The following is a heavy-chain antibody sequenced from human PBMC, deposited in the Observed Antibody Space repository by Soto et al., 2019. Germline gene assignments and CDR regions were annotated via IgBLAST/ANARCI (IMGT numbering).Heavy chain of an antibody. Sequence: ASVKVSCKASGYTFTSYGITWVRQAPGQGLEWMGWISVYNGNTNYAQRPQGRVTMTTXRXXTXTXIXLXXXXSDXTAVYYCARGQKLFQDGRFDYWGQGTLVTVSS. J-gene: IGHJ4*02. CDR2: ISVYNGNT. CDR1: GYTFTSYG. CDR3: ARGQKLFQDGRFDY. D-gene: IGHD1-1*01. V-gene: IGHV1-18*01.